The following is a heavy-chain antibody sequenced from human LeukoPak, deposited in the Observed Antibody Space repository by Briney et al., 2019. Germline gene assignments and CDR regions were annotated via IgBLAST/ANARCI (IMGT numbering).Heavy chain of an antibody. V-gene: IGHV4-34*01. CDR3: AGKAETNYYGSGSSIDY. CDR2: INHSGST. D-gene: IGHD3-10*01. Sequence: PSETLSLTCAVYGGSFSGYYWSWIRQPPGKGLEWIGEINHSGSTNYNPSLKSRVTISVGTSKNQFSLKLSSVTAADTAVYYCAGKAETNYYGSGSSIDYWGQGTLVTVSS. J-gene: IGHJ4*02. CDR1: GGSFSGYY.